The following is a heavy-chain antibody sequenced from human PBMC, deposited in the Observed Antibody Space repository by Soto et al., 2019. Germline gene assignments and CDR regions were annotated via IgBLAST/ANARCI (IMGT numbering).Heavy chain of an antibody. D-gene: IGHD7-27*01. CDR3: ARDRSNWAFDY. V-gene: IGHV4-31*03. CDR2: IYYSGST. CDR1: GGSLSSAGYY. J-gene: IGHJ4*02. Sequence: QVQLQESGPGLVKPSQTLSLTCTVSGGSLSSAGYYWSWIRQHPGKGLEWIGYIYYSGSTYYNPSLKSRVAISVDTSKNQFSLKLSSVTAADTAVYYCARDRSNWAFDYWGQGTLVTVSS.